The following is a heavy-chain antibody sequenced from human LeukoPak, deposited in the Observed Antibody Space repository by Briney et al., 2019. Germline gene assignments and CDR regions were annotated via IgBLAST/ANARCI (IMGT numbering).Heavy chain of an antibody. V-gene: IGHV3-30*18. CDR3: AKEEMATLEMDV. CDR2: ISYDGSNK. D-gene: IGHD5-24*01. CDR1: GFTFSSYG. J-gene: IGHJ6*02. Sequence: GGSLRLSCAASGFTFSSYGMHWVRQAPGKGLEWVAVISYDGSNKYYADSVKGRFTISRDNSKNTLYLQMNSLRAEDTAVYYCAKEEMATLEMDVWGQGTTVTVSS.